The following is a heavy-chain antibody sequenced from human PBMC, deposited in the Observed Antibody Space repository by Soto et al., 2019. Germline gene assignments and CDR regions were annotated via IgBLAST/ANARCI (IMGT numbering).Heavy chain of an antibody. V-gene: IGHV1-69*13. D-gene: IGHD1-26*01. CDR2: IIPIFGTA. CDR1: GGTFSSYA. CDR3: ARDNIVGATIHYFDY. Sequence: SVKVSCKASGGTFSSYAISWVRQAPGQRHDWMGGIIPIFGTANYAQKFQGRVTITADESTSTAYMELSSLRSEDTAVYYCARDNIVGATIHYFDYWGQGTLVTVSS. J-gene: IGHJ4*02.